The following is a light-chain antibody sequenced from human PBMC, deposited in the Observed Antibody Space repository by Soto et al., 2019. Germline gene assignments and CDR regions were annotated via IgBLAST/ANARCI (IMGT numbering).Light chain of an antibody. CDR2: AAS. V-gene: IGKV1-9*01. CDR3: QQLNSYPRT. CDR1: QGINSY. Sequence: DIQLPQSPSVLSAYVGDRVTITCRSSQGINSYFAWYQQKPGNVPKLLIYAASTLHSGVPSRFSGSGSGTKFTLTISSLQPEDFATYYCQQLNSYPRTFGQGTKVEIK. J-gene: IGKJ1*01.